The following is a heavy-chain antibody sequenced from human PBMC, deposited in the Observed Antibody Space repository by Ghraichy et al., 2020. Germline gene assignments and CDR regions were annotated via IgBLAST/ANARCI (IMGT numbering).Heavy chain of an antibody. D-gene: IGHD3-3*01. CDR3: ARASEYDFWSGYWISNWFDP. V-gene: IGHV1-18*01. J-gene: IGHJ5*02. Sequence: ASVKVSCKASGYTFTSYGISWVRHAPGQGLEWMGWISAYNGDTNYAQKLQGRVTMTTDTSTSTAYMELRSLRSDDTAVYYCARASEYDFWSGYWISNWFDPWGQGTLVTVSS. CDR2: ISAYNGDT. CDR1: GYTFTSYG.